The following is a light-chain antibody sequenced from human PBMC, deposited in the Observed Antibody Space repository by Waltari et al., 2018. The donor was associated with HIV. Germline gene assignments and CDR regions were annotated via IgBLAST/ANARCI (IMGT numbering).Light chain of an antibody. Sequence: QSALTQPASVSGNPGQSVTITCTGTDIDIGHYNLVSWFQQHPGKAPKLLIYDVSKPPSGVSSRFSGSKPGYFASLTISGLLTEDESSYYCLTYVSKTSTWQVGGGTYLTV. CDR1: DIDIGHYNL. CDR3: LTYVSKTSTWQ. J-gene: IGLJ2*01. V-gene: IGLV2-23*02. CDR2: DVS.